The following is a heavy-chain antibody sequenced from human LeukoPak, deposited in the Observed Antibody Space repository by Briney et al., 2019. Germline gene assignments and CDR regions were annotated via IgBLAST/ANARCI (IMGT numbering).Heavy chain of an antibody. CDR2: IKTDGSEK. CDR3: ATYSSLNRREFQY. CDR1: GFTFSNYW. D-gene: IGHD3-22*01. V-gene: IGHV3-7*01. Sequence: GGSLRLSCEGSGFTFSNYWMGWVRQAPGKGLQWVANIKTDGSEKYYVDSVKGRFTISRDNAKNSLYLEMNSLRAEDTAVYYCATYSSLNRREFQYWGQGTLLTVSS. J-gene: IGHJ1*01.